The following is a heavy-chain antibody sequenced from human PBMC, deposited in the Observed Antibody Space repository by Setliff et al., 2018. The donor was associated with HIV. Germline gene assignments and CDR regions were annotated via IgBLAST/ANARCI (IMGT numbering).Heavy chain of an antibody. CDR3: ARDPPLAAAGGPDAFDI. V-gene: IGHV1-18*01. Sequence: ASVNVSCKASGYTFTSYGISWVRQAPGQGLEWMGWISAYNGNTNYAQKLQGRVTMTTDTSTSTAYMELRSLRSDDTAVYYCARDPPLAAAGGPDAFDIWGQGTMVTVSS. CDR1: GYTFTSYG. D-gene: IGHD6-13*01. CDR2: ISAYNGNT. J-gene: IGHJ3*02.